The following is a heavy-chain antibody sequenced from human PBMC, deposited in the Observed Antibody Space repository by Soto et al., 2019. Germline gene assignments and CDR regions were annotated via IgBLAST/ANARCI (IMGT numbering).Heavy chain of an antibody. CDR2: TNPNSGNT. V-gene: IGHV1-8*01. CDR3: ARAGGSSWYGDVDY. Sequence: QVQLVQSGAEVKKPGASVKVSCKASGYTFSSYDIHWVRQAPGQGLEWMGWTNPNSGNTGYAQKFQGRVTMTRDMXXNTAYMELSSLGSEDTAIYYCARAGGSSWYGDVDYWGQGTLVTVSS. J-gene: IGHJ4*02. D-gene: IGHD6-13*01. CDR1: GYTFSSYD.